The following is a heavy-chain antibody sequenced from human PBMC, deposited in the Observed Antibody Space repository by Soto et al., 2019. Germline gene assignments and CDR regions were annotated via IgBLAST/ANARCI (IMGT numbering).Heavy chain of an antibody. D-gene: IGHD2-15*01. J-gene: IGHJ6*02. V-gene: IGHV3-33*01. CDR3: ARDGIADRRGSVYGMDV. CDR2: IWYDGSNK. Sequence: QVQLVESGGGVVQPGRSLRLSCAASGFTFSSYGMHWVRQAPGKGLECVAVIWYDGSNKYYADSVKGRFTISRDNSKNTLYLQMNSPRAEDTAVYYCARDGIADRRGSVYGMDVWGQGTTVTVSS. CDR1: GFTFSSYG.